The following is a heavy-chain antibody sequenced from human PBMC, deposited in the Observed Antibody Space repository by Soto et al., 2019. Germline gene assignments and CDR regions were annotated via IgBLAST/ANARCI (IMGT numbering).Heavy chain of an antibody. J-gene: IGHJ4*02. CDR3: ARTEGGLVATITGYYFDY. D-gene: IGHD5-12*01. CDR2: INPNSGGT. V-gene: IGHV1-2*04. Sequence: QVQLVQSGAEVKKPGASVKVSCKASGYTFTGYYMHWVRQAPGQGLEWMGWINPNSGGTNYAQKFQGWVTMTRDTSISTAYMELSRLRSDDTAVYYCARTEGGLVATITGYYFDYWGQGTLVTVSS. CDR1: GYTFTGYY.